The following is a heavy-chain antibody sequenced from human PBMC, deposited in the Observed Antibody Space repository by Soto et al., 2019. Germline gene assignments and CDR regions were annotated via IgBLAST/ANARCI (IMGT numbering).Heavy chain of an antibody. J-gene: IGHJ4*02. CDR1: GFTFSSYW. V-gene: IGHV3-7*01. CDR3: ARVLNQWPIVGAYYFDY. D-gene: IGHD1-26*01. Sequence: PGGSLRLSCAASGFTFSSYWMSWVRQAPGKGLEWVANIKQDGSEKYYVDSVKGRFTISRDNAKNSLYLQMNSLRAEDTAVYYCARVLNQWPIVGAYYFDYWGQGTLVTVSS. CDR2: IKQDGSEK.